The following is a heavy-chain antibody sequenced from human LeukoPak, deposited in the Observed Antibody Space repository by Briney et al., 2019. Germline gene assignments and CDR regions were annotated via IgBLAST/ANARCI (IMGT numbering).Heavy chain of an antibody. Sequence: GGPLKLSCEAPELTFSSCSMTWFGKAPGKGLEWVSYISSSSSTIYYADSVKGRFTISRDNAKNSLYLQMNSLRAEDTAVYYCGSSSWSPFDYWGQGTLVTVSS. D-gene: IGHD6-13*01. V-gene: IGHV3-48*04. CDR3: GSSSWSPFDY. CDR2: ISSSSSTI. J-gene: IGHJ4*02. CDR1: ELTFSSCS.